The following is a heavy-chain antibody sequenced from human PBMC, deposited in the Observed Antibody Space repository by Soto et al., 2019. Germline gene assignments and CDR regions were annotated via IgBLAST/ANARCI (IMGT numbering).Heavy chain of an antibody. CDR3: ARGGDFWSGSPPYYYYGMEV. Sequence: QVQLVESGGGVVQPGRSLRLSCAASGFTFSSYAMHWVRQAPGKGLEWVAVISYDGSNKYYADSVKGRFTISRDNSKNALYLQTNSLRAEDTAVYYCARGGDFWSGSPPYYYYGMEVRGQGTTVTVSS. CDR1: GFTFSSYA. D-gene: IGHD3-3*01. V-gene: IGHV3-30-3*01. J-gene: IGHJ6*02. CDR2: ISYDGSNK.